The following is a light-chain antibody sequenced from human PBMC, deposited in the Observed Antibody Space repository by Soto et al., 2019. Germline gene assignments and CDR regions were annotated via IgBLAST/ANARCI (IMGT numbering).Light chain of an antibody. J-gene: IGKJ2*01. CDR2: ATT. CDR1: QSVISY. Sequence: DIQLTQSPSSLSSSVGDRVTITCRASQSVISYLNWYQQKPGKAPKLLIYATTHLQSGVPSRFSGSGSGTEFTLTISSLHPEDFATYFCQQNYNTPPYTFGQGTKLEIK. CDR3: QQNYNTPPYT. V-gene: IGKV1-39*01.